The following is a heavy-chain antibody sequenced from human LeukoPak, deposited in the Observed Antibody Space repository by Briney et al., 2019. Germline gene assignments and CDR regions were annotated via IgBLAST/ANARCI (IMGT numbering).Heavy chain of an antibody. D-gene: IGHD5-12*01. J-gene: IGHJ4*02. CDR1: GFTFSTYG. Sequence: PGGSLRLSCAASGFTFSTYGMGWVRQAPGKGLEWVSIISARDGSTDYADSVTGRFTISRDNSKNTLYLQMKSLRAEDTAVYYCAKAGYSGDLSYFDNWGQGTLVTVSS. V-gene: IGHV3-23*01. CDR3: AKAGYSGDLSYFDN. CDR2: ISARDGST.